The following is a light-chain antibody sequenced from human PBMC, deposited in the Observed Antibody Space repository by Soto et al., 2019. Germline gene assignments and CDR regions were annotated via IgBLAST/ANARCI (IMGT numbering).Light chain of an antibody. V-gene: IGLV2-14*01. CDR2: EVS. J-gene: IGLJ2*01. CDR1: SRDVGTYNY. Sequence: QSVLTQPASVSGSPEQSITISCSGTSRDVGTYNYVSWYQQHPGKAPKLMIYEVSNRPAGVSNRFSGSKSGNTASLSISGLQAEDEGVYYCSSPSSSNSVLFGGGTQLTVL. CDR3: SSPSSSNSVL.